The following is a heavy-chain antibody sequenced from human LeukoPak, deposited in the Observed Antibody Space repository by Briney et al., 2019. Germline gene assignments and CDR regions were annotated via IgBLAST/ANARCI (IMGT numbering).Heavy chain of an antibody. V-gene: IGHV1-8*01. J-gene: IGHJ6*02. CDR1: GYTFTSYD. CDR3: ARWDYSSSWYTYYGMDV. CDR2: MNPNSGNT. D-gene: IGHD6-13*01. Sequence: ASVTVSCTASGYTFTSYDINWVRQATGQGLEWMGWMNPNSGNTGYAQKFQGRVTMTRNTSISTAYMELSSLRSEDTAVYYCARWDYSSSWYTYYGMDVWGQGTTVTVSS.